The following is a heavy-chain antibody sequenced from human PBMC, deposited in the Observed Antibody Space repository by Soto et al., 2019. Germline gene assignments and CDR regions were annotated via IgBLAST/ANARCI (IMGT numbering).Heavy chain of an antibody. CDR3: ARDLFQWLVSVYYGMDA. CDR1: GFTFSDYY. CDR2: ISSSGSTI. V-gene: IGHV3-11*01. D-gene: IGHD6-19*01. J-gene: IGHJ6*02. Sequence: PGGSLRLSCAASGFTFSDYYMSWIRQAPGKGLEWVSYISSSGSTIYYADSVKGRFTISRDNAKNSLYLQMNSLRAEDTAVYYCARDLFQWLVSVYYGMDAWGQGTTVTVSS.